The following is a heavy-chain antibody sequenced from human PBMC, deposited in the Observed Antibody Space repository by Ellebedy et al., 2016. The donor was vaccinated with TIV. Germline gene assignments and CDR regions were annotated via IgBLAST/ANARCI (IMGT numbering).Heavy chain of an antibody. V-gene: IGHV3-7*03. CDR3: VRDGAYGDYSPGYYGMDV. D-gene: IGHD3-22*01. CDR1: GFTFTSYW. J-gene: IGHJ6*02. Sequence: GGSLRLSCAASGFTFTSYWMSWVRQAPGKGLEWVAYINQDGSRISYVDSVKGRFTISRDNAKNSVYLRMTTLRVEDTAVYHCVRDGAYGDYSPGYYGMDVWGQGTTVTVSS. CDR2: INQDGSRI.